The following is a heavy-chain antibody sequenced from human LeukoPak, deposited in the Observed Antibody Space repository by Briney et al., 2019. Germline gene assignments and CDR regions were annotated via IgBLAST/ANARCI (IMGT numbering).Heavy chain of an antibody. J-gene: IGHJ5*02. CDR1: GYTFTGYY. V-gene: IGHV1-2*02. Sequence: ASVKLCCKASGYTFTGYYMHWVRQAPGQGLEWMGWINPNSGDTDYAQKFQGRVTMTRDTSISTAYMELSRLRSDDTAVYYCARDLRRLQLGPSDLWGQGTLVTVSS. D-gene: IGHD5-24*01. CDR2: INPNSGDT. CDR3: ARDLRRLQLGPSDL.